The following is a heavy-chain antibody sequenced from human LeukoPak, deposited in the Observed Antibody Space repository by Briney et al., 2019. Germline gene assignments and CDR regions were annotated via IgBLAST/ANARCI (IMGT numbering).Heavy chain of an antibody. D-gene: IGHD3-3*01. V-gene: IGHV3-43D*03. J-gene: IGHJ4*02. CDR2: VSWDGGST. CDR3: AKAYGADDFWSGYYDY. Sequence: GGSLRLSCAASGFSFDDYVMHWVRQPPGKGLEWVSLVSWDGGSTYYADSVKGRFTISRDNSKNSLYLQMNSLRVEDTALYYCAKAYGADDFWSGYYDYWGQGTLVTVSS. CDR1: GFSFDDYV.